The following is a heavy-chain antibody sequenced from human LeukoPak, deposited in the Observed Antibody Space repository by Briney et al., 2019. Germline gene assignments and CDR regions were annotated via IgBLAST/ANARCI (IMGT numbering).Heavy chain of an antibody. V-gene: IGHV3-23*01. J-gene: IGHJ4*02. CDR1: GFTFSSYA. Sequence: GSLRLSCAASGFTFSSYAMSWVRQAPGKGLEWVSGISTSGGSSSYADSVKGRFTISRDNPRNTLYMQMNSLRAEDTALYYCAIMHPYYDGSGYWVQWGQGTLVTVSS. CDR3: AIMHPYYDGSGYWVQ. CDR2: ISTSGGSS. D-gene: IGHD3-22*01.